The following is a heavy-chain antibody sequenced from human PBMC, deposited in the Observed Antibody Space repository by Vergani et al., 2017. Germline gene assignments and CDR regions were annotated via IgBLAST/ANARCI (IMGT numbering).Heavy chain of an antibody. Sequence: VELLESGGGLAQPGGSLRVSCSASGFRVTTYYMSWVRQAPGKGLEWVSVIKSDGRTTYAEYVGGSFTISKNTSRNAVYLQMNILRVEDTGVYYCTRSECSGTTGYVNYFDLWGHGILVTVSS. J-gene: IGHJ4*01. D-gene: IGHD2-15*01. V-gene: IGHV3-66*01. CDR3: TRSECSGTTGYVNYFDL. CDR1: GFRVTTYY. CDR2: IKSDGRT.